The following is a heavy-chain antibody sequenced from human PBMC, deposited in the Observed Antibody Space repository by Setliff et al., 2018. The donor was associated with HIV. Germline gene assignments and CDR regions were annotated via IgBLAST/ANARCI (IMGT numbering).Heavy chain of an antibody. Sequence: PSETLSLTCSVSNGSINGCYWTWIRQPPGKGLEWIGNISHTGSTNFNPSLKSRVSMSVDLSKNQFSLHLVSVTAADTAVYFCARVHLYDATAYYSSFESWDPGILVTVSS. D-gene: IGHD2-21*01. V-gene: IGHV4-59*01. CDR3: ARVHLYDATAYYSSFES. CDR1: NGSINGCY. CDR2: ISHTGST. J-gene: IGHJ4*02.